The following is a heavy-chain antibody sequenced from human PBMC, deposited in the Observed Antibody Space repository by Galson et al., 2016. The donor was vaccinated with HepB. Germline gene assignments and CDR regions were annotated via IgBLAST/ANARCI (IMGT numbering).Heavy chain of an antibody. CDR3: VTFSDCGGDCVEDNWFDP. V-gene: IGHV3-15*07. J-gene: IGHJ5*02. CDR2: IKSNSVGGTT. D-gene: IGHD2-21*02. CDR1: GFDFSDAW. Sequence: SLRLSCAVSGFDFSDAWMNWVRQAPGRGLEWVGRIKSNSVGGTTDYAASVKGRFSISRDDSKNTVYLRMNSLKTEDTDVYYCVTFSDCGGDCVEDNWFDPWGQGTLVTVSP.